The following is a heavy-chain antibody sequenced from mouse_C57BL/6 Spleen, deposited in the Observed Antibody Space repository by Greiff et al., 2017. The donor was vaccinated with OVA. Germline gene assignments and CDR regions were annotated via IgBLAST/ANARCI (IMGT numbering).Heavy chain of an antibody. CDR3: ARWDTTVPYSFDY. D-gene: IGHD1-1*01. V-gene: IGHV1-7*01. Sequence: QVQLQQSGAELAKPGASVKLSCKASGYTFTNYWMHWVKQRPGQGLEWIGYINPSSNYTKYNQKFKDKATLTADKSSSTAYMQLSSLTYEDSAGYYCARWDTTVPYSFDYWGQGTTLTVSS. J-gene: IGHJ2*01. CDR2: INPSSNYT. CDR1: GYTFTNYW.